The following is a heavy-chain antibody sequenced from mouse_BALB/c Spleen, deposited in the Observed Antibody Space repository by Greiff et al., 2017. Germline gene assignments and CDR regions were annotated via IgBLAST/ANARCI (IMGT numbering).Heavy chain of an antibody. J-gene: IGHJ3*01. Sequence: EVQLQESGGGLVKPGGSLKLSCAASGFTFSDYYMYWVRQTPEKRLEWVATISDGGSYTYYPDSVKGRFTISRDNAKNNLYLQMSSLKSEDTAMYYCARGGGNYAWFAYWGQGTLVTVSA. D-gene: IGHD2-1*01. V-gene: IGHV5-4*02. CDR2: ISDGGSYT. CDR1: GFTFSDYY. CDR3: ARGGGNYAWFAY.